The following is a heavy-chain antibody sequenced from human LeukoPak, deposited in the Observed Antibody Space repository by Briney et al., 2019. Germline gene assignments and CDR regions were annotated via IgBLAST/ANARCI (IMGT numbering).Heavy chain of an antibody. CDR3: ARDSMVRGVIYYYYYMDV. CDR2: ISSSGSTI. V-gene: IGHV3-48*03. CDR1: GFTFSSYE. J-gene: IGHJ6*03. D-gene: IGHD3-10*01. Sequence: PGGSLRLSCAASGFTFSSYEMNWVRQAPGKGLEWVSYISSSGSTIYYADSVKGRFTISRDNAKNSLYLQMNSLRAEDTAVYYCARDSMVRGVIYYYYYMDVWGKGTTVTVSS.